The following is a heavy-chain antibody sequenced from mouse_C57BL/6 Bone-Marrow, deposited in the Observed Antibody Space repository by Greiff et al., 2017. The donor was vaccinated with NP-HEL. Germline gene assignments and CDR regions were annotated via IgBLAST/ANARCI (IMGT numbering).Heavy chain of an antibody. Sequence: QVQLKESGPELVKPGASVKISCKASGYTFTDYYINWVKQRPGQGLEWIGWIFPGSGSTYYNEKFKGKATLTVDKSSSTAYMLLSSLTSEDSAVYFCARSAFITTVVGYWGQGTTLTVSS. D-gene: IGHD1-1*01. V-gene: IGHV1-75*01. CDR3: ARSAFITTVVGY. CDR2: IFPGSGST. CDR1: GYTFTDYY. J-gene: IGHJ2*01.